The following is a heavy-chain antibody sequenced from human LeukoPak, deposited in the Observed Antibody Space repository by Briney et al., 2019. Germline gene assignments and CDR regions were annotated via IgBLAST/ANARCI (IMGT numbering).Heavy chain of an antibody. D-gene: IGHD1-26*01. J-gene: IGHJ4*02. CDR1: GGSFSGYY. CDR3: ARDVGATPGYFDY. CDR2: IYNSGST. Sequence: SETLSLTCAVYGGSFSGYYWSWLRQPPGKGLEWIGYIYNSGSTNYNPSLKSRVTISVDTSKNQFSLKLSSVTAADTAVYYCARDVGATPGYFDYWGQGTLVTVSS. V-gene: IGHV4-59*01.